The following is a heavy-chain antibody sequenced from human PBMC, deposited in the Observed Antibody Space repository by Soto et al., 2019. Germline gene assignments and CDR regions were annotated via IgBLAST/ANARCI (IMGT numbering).Heavy chain of an antibody. CDR2: INPNSGGT. V-gene: IGHV1-2*02. CDR3: ARGAAADNKCFQH. D-gene: IGHD6-13*01. CDR1: GYTFTGYY. Sequence: GASVKVSCKASGYTFTGYYMHWVRQAPGQGLEWMGWINPNSGGTNYAQKFQGRVTMTRDTSISTAYMELSRLRSDDTAVYYCARGAAADNKCFQHWGQGTLVTVSS. J-gene: IGHJ1*01.